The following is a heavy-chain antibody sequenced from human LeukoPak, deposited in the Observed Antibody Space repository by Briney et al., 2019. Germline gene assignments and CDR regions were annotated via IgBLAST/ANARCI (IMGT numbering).Heavy chain of an antibody. Sequence: GGSLRLSCAASGFTLSSYWMSWVRQAPGKGLEWVANIKQDGSEKYYVDSVKGRFTISRDNSKNTLYLQINSLRAEDTAVYYCAKDHLPGIVVADRDYWGQGTLVAVSS. CDR2: IKQDGSEK. J-gene: IGHJ4*02. CDR3: AKDHLPGIVVADRDY. V-gene: IGHV3-7*03. D-gene: IGHD6-19*01. CDR1: GFTLSSYW.